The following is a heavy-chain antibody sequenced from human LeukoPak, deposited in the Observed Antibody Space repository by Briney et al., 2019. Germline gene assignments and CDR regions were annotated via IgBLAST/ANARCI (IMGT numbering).Heavy chain of an antibody. V-gene: IGHV3-23*01. CDR3: AKDHLNYYDSSGYGHDAFDI. D-gene: IGHD3-22*01. J-gene: IGHJ3*02. Sequence: ETLSLTCTVSGGSISSYYWSWIRQPPGKGLEWVSGISGSGRSTYYADSVKGRFTISRDNSRNTLYLQLNSLRAEDTAVYYCAKDHLNYYDSSGYGHDAFDIWGQGTMVTVSS. CDR2: ISGSGRST. CDR1: GGSISSYY.